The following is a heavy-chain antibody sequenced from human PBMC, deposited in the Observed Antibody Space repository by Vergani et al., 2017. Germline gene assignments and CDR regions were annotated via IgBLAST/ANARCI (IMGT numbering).Heavy chain of an antibody. CDR3: ARQVAVAGKWWGPYYYYGMDV. CDR1: GYSFTSYW. Sequence: VQSGAEVKKPGESLRISCKGSGYSFTSYWISWVRQMPGKGLEWMGRIDPSDSYTNYSPSFQGHVTISADKSISTAYLQWSSLKASDTAMYYCARQVAVAGKWWGPYYYYGMDVWGQGTTVTVSS. V-gene: IGHV5-10-1*01. D-gene: IGHD6-19*01. J-gene: IGHJ6*02. CDR2: IDPSDSYT.